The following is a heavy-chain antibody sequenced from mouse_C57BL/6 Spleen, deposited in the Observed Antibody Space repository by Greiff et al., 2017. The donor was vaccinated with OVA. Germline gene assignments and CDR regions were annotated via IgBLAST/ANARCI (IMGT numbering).Heavy chain of an antibody. D-gene: IGHD1-1*01. CDR1: GYSITSGYY. J-gene: IGHJ3*01. V-gene: IGHV3-6*01. CDR3: AREHYYGSSYGFAY. CDR2: ISYDGSN. Sequence: EVQLVESGPGLVKPSQSLSLTCSVTGYSITSGYYWNWIRQFPGNKLEWMGYISYDGSNNYNPSLKNRISITRDTSKNQFFLKLNSVTTEDTATYYCAREHYYGSSYGFAYWAKGLWSLSLQ.